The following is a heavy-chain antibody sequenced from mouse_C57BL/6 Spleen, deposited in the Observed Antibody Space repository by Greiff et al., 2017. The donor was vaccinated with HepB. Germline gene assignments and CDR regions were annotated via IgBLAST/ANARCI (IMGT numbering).Heavy chain of an antibody. CDR1: GYTFTSYW. J-gene: IGHJ3*01. D-gene: IGHD2-4*01. Sequence: VQLQQSGTVLARPGASVKMSCKTSGYTFTSYWMHWVKQRPGQGLEWIGAIYPGNSDTSSNQKFKGKAKLTAVTSTSTAYMELSSLTNEDSAVYYCTNADDYDRGAWFADWGQGTLVTVSA. V-gene: IGHV1-5*01. CDR2: IYPGNSDT. CDR3: TNADDYDRGAWFAD.